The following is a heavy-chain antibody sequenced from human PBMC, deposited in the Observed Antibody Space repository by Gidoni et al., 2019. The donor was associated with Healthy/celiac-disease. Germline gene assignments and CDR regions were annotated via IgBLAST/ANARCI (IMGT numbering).Heavy chain of an antibody. Sequence: QLQLQESGPGLVKPSETLSLTCTVSGGSISSRSYYWGWIRQPPGKGLEWIGSIYYSGSTYYNPSLKSRVTISVDTSKNQFSLKLSSVTAADTAVYYCARDSRSYYYGSGSYGSFDPWGQGTLVTVSS. CDR2: IYYSGST. CDR3: ARDSRSYYYGSGSYGSFDP. CDR1: GGSISSRSYY. J-gene: IGHJ5*02. D-gene: IGHD3-10*01. V-gene: IGHV4-39*07.